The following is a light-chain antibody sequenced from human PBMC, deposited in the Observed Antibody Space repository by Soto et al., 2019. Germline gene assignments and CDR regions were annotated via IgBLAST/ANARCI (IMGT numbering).Light chain of an antibody. CDR3: SSYTSSSTHV. J-gene: IGLJ1*01. V-gene: IGLV2-14*03. CDR2: DVS. Sequence: QSALTQPASVSASPGQSITISCTGTSSDVGAYDFVSWYQQHPGEVPKLMIFDVSSRPSGVSDRFSGSKSGNTASLTISGLQAEDEGDYYGSSYTSSSTHVFGSGTKLTVL. CDR1: SSDVGAYDF.